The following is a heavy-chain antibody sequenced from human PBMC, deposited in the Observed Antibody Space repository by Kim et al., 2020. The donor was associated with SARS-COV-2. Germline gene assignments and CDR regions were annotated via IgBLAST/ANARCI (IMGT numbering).Heavy chain of an antibody. Sequence: GGSLRLSCTASGFTFGDYAMSWVRPAPVKVLEWVGFISCKASGGTSEYAASVKGRFTIARDDSKSIAYLQMNSLKTEDTAVYYCTSSIMITFGGVIVTDYWGQGTLVTVSS. D-gene: IGHD3-16*02. CDR2: ISCKASGGTS. CDR3: TSSIMITFGGVIVTDY. J-gene: IGHJ4*02. CDR1: GFTFGDYA. V-gene: IGHV3-49*04.